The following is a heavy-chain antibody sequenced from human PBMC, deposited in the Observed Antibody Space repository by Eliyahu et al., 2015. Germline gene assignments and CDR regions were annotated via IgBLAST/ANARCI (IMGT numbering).Heavy chain of an antibody. D-gene: IGHD3-10*01. J-gene: IGHJ5*02. CDR2: INHSGNT. V-gene: IGHV4-34*01. Sequence: QAQLQQWGAGLLKPSETLSLTCAVYGGSFNGYYWSWXRQPPGXXLEWIGEINHSGNTNYNPSLKSRVTISVDTSKNQFSLRLTSVTAADTAVYYCARGRFGDSTSSYNWFDPWGQGTLVTVSS. CDR1: GGSFNGYY. CDR3: ARGRFGDSTSSYNWFDP.